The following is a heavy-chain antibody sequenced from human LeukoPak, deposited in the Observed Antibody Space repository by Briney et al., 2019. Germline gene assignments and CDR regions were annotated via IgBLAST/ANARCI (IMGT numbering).Heavy chain of an antibody. CDR2: IIPIFGTA. CDR3: ARANFKGLTYYYDSSGYSD. J-gene: IGHJ4*02. D-gene: IGHD3-22*01. V-gene: IGHV1-69*05. CDR1: GGTFSSYA. Sequence: SVKVSCKASGGTFSSYAISWVRQAPGQGLEWLGRIIPIFGTANYAQKFQGRVTITTDESTSTAYMELSSLRPEDTAVYYCARANFKGLTYYYDSSGYSDWGQGTLVTFSS.